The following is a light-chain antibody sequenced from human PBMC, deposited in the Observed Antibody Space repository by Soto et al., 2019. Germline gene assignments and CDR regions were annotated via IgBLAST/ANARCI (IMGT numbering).Light chain of an antibody. Sequence: QSVLTQPASVSGSPGQSITISCTGTSSDVGSYNLVSWYQQHPGKALKLMIYEVSKRPSGVSNRFSGSKSGNTASLTISGLQAEDEADYYCCSYAGSSTLGVVFGGGTKLTVL. CDR3: CSYAGSSTLGVV. J-gene: IGLJ2*01. CDR2: EVS. V-gene: IGLV2-23*02. CDR1: SSDVGSYNL.